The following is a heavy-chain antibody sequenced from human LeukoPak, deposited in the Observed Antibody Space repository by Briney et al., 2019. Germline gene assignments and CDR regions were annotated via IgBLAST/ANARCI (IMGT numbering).Heavy chain of an antibody. V-gene: IGHV4-59*01. CDR1: GGSISSYY. CDR2: TYYSGST. J-gene: IGHJ4*02. Sequence: SETLSLTCTVSGGSISSYYWSWIRQPPGKGLEWIGYTYYSGSTNYNPSLKSRVTISVDTSKNQFSLKLSSVTAADTAVYYCARVQAGPRTFDYWGQGTLVTVSS. D-gene: IGHD6-19*01. CDR3: ARVQAGPRTFDY.